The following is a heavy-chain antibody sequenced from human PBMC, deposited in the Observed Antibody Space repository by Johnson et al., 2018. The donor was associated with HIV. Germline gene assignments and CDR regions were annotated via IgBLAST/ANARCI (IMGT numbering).Heavy chain of an antibody. D-gene: IGHD2-21*01. Sequence: VQLVESGGGLVRPGGSLRLSCEASGFTVSRNYMTWVRQAPGKGLEWVSGISWNSGSIGYADSVKGRFTISRDNAKNSLYLQMNSLGAEDTAVYYCARDQCGGDCYNAFDIWGQGTMVTVSS. CDR3: ARDQCGGDCYNAFDI. V-gene: IGHV3-9*01. CDR1: GFTVSRNY. J-gene: IGHJ3*02. CDR2: ISWNSGSI.